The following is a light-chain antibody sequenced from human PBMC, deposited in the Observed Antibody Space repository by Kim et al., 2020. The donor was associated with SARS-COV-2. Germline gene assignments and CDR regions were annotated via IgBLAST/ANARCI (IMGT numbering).Light chain of an antibody. CDR1: SSRIGSNT. J-gene: IGLJ3*02. V-gene: IGLV1-44*01. CDR3: ATWDDSLSQGV. CDR2: GKN. Sequence: ELTQPPSASGTHGQRVTISCSGSSSRIGSNTVNWYQQLPGTAPKLLIYGKNQRPSGVPDRFSGSTSGASASLAISGLQSEDEADYYCATWDDSLSQGVFGGGTQLTVL.